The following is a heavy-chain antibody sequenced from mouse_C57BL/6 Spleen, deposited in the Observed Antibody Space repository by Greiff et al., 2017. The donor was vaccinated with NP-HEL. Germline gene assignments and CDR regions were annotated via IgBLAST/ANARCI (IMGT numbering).Heavy chain of an antibody. CDR2: ISGGGSYT. Sequence: EVKLVESGGGLVKPGGSLKLSCAASGFTFSSYAMSWVRQTPEKRLEWVATISGGGSYTYYPDNVKGRFTISRDNAKNNLYLQMSHLKSEDTAMYYCARDGGQLFFDYWGQGTTLTVSS. V-gene: IGHV5-4*01. D-gene: IGHD3-2*01. J-gene: IGHJ2*01. CDR3: ARDGGQLFFDY. CDR1: GFTFSSYA.